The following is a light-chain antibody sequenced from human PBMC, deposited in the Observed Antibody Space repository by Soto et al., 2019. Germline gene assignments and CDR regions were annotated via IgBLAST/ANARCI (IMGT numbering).Light chain of an antibody. CDR2: GVS. CDR1: QRLSSN. Sequence: EIVMTQSPATLSVSPGERATLSCRARQRLSSNLAWYQQKPGQAPRLLIYGVSTRATGVPASFSGSGSGTEYTLTISSLQSEDSAVYYCQQYKNWLALTFGGGTKVEIK. V-gene: IGKV3-15*01. J-gene: IGKJ4*01. CDR3: QQYKNWLALT.